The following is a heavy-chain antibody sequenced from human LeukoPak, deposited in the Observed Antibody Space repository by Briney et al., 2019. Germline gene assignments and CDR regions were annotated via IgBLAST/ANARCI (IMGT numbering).Heavy chain of an antibody. CDR1: GFTVSSNY. D-gene: IGHD3-22*01. Sequence: PGGSLRLSCAASGFTVSSNYMSWVRQAPGKGLEWVSVIYSGGSTYYADSVKGRFTISRDNSKNTLYLQMNSLRAEDTAVYYCAKLYDNLPTDYFDYWGQGTLVTVSS. V-gene: IGHV3-53*01. J-gene: IGHJ4*02. CDR3: AKLYDNLPTDYFDY. CDR2: IYSGGST.